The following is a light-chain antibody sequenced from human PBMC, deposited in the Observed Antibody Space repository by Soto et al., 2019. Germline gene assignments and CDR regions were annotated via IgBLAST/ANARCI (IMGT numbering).Light chain of an antibody. CDR2: EVR. V-gene: IGLV2-14*01. CDR3: SSYTTSNSYFV. Sequence: QSVLTQPASVSGSPGQSITISCTGTSSDVGGYNFVSWYQQHPGKAPKLMIYEVRNRPSGVSNRFSGSKSGNTASLSIFGLQAEDEADYYCSSYTTSNSYFVFGTGTKVTV. J-gene: IGLJ1*01. CDR1: SSDVGGYNF.